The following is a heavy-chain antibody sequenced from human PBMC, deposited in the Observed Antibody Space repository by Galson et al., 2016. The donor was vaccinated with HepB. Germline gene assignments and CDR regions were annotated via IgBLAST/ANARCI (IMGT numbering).Heavy chain of an antibody. D-gene: IGHD6-6*01. CDR3: AKPSYRSSSRYFDP. V-gene: IGHV3-23*01. Sequence: SLRLSCAASGFTFSSYAMTWVRQAPGKGLEWVPAISGTGTTTYYADSVRGRFAISRDNSKNTLYLQMDSLRGEDSGIYYCAKPSYRSSSRYFDPWGQGTPVTVSS. J-gene: IGHJ5*02. CDR1: GFTFSSYA. CDR2: ISGTGTTT.